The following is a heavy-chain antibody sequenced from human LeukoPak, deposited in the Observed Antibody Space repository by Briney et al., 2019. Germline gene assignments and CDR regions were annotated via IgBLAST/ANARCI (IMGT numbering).Heavy chain of an antibody. CDR1: GFTFSSSG. J-gene: IGHJ4*02. Sequence: LVKSGGGVVQPGRSLRLSCAASGFTFSSSGMHWVRQAPGKGLEWVAVIWSDGSKEYYADSVKGRFSISRDNSRNTVYVQMNSLRVEDTAIHYCARVFCTGGSCYGPFDYWGQGTLVTVSS. V-gene: IGHV3-33*08. CDR2: IWSDGSKE. D-gene: IGHD2-15*01. CDR3: ARVFCTGGSCYGPFDY.